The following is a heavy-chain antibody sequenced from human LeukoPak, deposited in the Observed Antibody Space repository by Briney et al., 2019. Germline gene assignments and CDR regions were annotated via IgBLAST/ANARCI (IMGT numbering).Heavy chain of an antibody. CDR1: GGSISSYY. D-gene: IGHD2-15*01. V-gene: IGHV4-34*01. J-gene: IGHJ5*02. CDR3: AVVVAAFNWFDP. CDR2: INHSGST. Sequence: PSETLSLTCTVSGGSISSYYWSWIRQPPGKGLEWIGEINHSGSTNYNPSLKSRVTISVDTSKNQFSLKLSSATAADTAVYYCAVVVAAFNWFDPWGQGTLVTVSS.